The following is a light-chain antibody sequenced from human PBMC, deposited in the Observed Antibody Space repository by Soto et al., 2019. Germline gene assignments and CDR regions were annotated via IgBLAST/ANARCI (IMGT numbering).Light chain of an antibody. CDR1: SSNIGAGYD. V-gene: IGLV1-40*01. CDR3: QSYDSSLSGSWV. Sequence: QSVLTQPPSVSGAPGQRVTISCTGSSSNIGAGYDVHWYQQLPGTAPKLLIYGNINRPSGVLDRFSGSKSGTSASLAITGLQAQDEADYYCQSYDSSLSGSWVFGGGTKPTVL. CDR2: GNI. J-gene: IGLJ3*02.